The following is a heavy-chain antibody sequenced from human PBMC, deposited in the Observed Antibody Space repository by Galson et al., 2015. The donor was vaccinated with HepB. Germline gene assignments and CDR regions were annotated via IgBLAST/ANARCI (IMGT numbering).Heavy chain of an antibody. CDR2: IWYDGSNK. D-gene: IGHD3-9*01. Sequence: SLRLSCAASGFTFSSYGMHWVRQAPGKGLEWVAVIWYDGSNKYYADSVKGRFTISRDNSKNKLYLQMNSLRAEDTAVYYRARECCPDILTGYSYYWGQGTLVTVSS. V-gene: IGHV3-33*08. CDR1: GFTFSSYG. J-gene: IGHJ4*02. CDR3: ARECCPDILTGYSYY.